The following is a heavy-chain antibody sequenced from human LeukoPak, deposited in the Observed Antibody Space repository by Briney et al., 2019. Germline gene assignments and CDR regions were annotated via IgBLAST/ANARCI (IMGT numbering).Heavy chain of an antibody. CDR3: ARRVRGFDAFDI. V-gene: IGHV3-7*05. CDR1: GFTFSSYA. J-gene: IGHJ3*02. Sequence: GGSLRLSCAASGFTFSSYAMSWVRQAPGKGLEWVASIKEDGSEKYYVDSVKGRFTISRDNAKNSLYLQMNSLRAEDTAVYYCARRVRGFDAFDIWGQGTMVTVSS. CDR2: IKEDGSEK.